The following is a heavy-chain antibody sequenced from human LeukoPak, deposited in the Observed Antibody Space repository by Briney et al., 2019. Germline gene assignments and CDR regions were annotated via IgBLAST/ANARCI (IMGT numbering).Heavy chain of an antibody. V-gene: IGHV3-23*01. CDR2: ISGSGGST. Sequence: PGGSLRLSFAASGFTFSSYAMSWVRQAPGKGLEWVSAISGSGGSTFYADSVKGRFTISRDNSKNTLYLQMNSLRAEDTAVYYCARGYYYGSGSSNWFDPWGQGTLVTVSS. D-gene: IGHD3-10*01. CDR1: GFTFSSYA. J-gene: IGHJ5*02. CDR3: ARGYYYGSGSSNWFDP.